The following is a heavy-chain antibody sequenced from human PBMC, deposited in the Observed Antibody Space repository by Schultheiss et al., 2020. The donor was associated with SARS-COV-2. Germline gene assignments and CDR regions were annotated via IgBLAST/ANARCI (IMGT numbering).Heavy chain of an antibody. CDR2: INHSGST. D-gene: IGHD2-8*01. CDR1: GGSFSGYY. CDR3: ARGRDLCTNGVCPNKFDP. J-gene: IGHJ5*02. V-gene: IGHV4-34*01. Sequence: SETLSLTCAVYGGSFSGYYWSWIRQPPGKGLEWIGEINHSGSTNYNPSLKSRVTISVDTSKNQFSLKLSSVTAADTAVYYCARGRDLCTNGVCPNKFDPWGQGTLVTVSS.